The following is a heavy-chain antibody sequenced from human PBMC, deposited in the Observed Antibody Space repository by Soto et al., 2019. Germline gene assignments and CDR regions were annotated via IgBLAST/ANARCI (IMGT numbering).Heavy chain of an antibody. CDR3: ARHGGITAAVWP. D-gene: IGHD3-10*01. CDR2: INHSGRT. Sequence: PSETLSLTCTVSGGSISSYGWSWIRQPPGKGLEWMGEINHSGRTNYNPSLKSRVTISVDTSKNQFSRKLSTVTAADTAVYYCARHGGITAAVWPWGQGTLVTVSS. CDR1: GGSISSYG. J-gene: IGHJ5*02. V-gene: IGHV4-59*08.